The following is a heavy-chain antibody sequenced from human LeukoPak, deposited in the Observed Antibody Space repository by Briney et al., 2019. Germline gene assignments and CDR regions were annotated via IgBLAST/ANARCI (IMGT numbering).Heavy chain of an antibody. CDR2: VYHGGST. D-gene: IGHD2/OR15-2a*01. J-gene: IGHJ5*02. CDR1: GASIINNTYY. Sequence: TSETLSLTCFVSGASIINNTYYWAWLRHPPGQELEWIGSVYHGGSTSYNPSLKSRVTICVDTSKSHFTLKMNSVIASDTALYPCAGQKYYNLWGSFNWFTAGGQGTLVSVSS. CDR3: AGQKYYNLWGSFNWFTA. V-gene: IGHV4-39*02.